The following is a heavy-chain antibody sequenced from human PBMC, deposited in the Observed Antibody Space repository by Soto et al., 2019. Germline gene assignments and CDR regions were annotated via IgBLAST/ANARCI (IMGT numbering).Heavy chain of an antibody. CDR3: ATQEVGGSYVYTFDP. CDR2: INHSGST. CDR1: GGSFSGYY. V-gene: IGHV4-34*01. J-gene: IGHJ5*02. D-gene: IGHD1-26*01. Sequence: TSETLSLTCAVYGGSFSGYYWTWIRQPPGTGLEWIGEINHSGSTNYNPSLKSRVTISVDTSKNQFPLKLTSVTAADTAVYYCATQEVGGSYVYTFDPWGQGTLVTVSS.